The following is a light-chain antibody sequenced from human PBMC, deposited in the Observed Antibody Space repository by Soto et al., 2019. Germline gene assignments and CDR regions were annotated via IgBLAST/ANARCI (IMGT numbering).Light chain of an antibody. CDR3: QQSYSTPYT. J-gene: IGKJ2*01. V-gene: IGKV1-39*01. Sequence: DIQMTQSPSSLSASVGDRVTITCRASQSISSYLNWYQQKPGKAPKLLIYAASSLQSGLPSRFSGSGSGTDFTLTISSLQPEDFATYYCQQSYSTPYTFGQGTKVEIK. CDR2: AAS. CDR1: QSISSY.